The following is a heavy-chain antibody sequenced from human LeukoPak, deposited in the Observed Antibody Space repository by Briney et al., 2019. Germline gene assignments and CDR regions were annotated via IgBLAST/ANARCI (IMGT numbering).Heavy chain of an antibody. CDR2: INHSGST. V-gene: IGHV4-34*01. Sequence: PSETLSLTCAVYGGSFSGYYWSRIRQPPGKGLEWIGEINHSGSTNYNPSLKSRVTISVDTSKNQFSLKLSSVTAADTAVYYCATLTGDYPIGGWGQGTLVTVSS. J-gene: IGHJ4*02. CDR3: ATLTGDYPIGG. D-gene: IGHD4-17*01. CDR1: GGSFSGYY.